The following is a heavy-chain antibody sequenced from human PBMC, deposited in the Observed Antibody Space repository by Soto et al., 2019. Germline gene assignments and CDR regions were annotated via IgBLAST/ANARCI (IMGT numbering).Heavy chain of an antibody. V-gene: IGHV6-1*01. J-gene: IGHJ6*02. D-gene: IGHD3-3*01. CDR1: GDSVSSNSAA. Sequence: SQTLSLTCAISGDSVSSNSAAWNWIRQSPSRGLEWLGRTYYRSKWYNDYAVSVKSRITINPDTSKNQFSLQLNSVTPEDTAVYYCARGPLYYDFWSGYYYYYAMDVWGQGTTVTVSS. CDR2: TYYRSKWYN. CDR3: ARGPLYYDFWSGYYYYYAMDV.